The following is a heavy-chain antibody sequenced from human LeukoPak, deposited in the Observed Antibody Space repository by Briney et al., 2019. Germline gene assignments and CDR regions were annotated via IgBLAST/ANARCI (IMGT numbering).Heavy chain of an antibody. V-gene: IGHV3-23*01. J-gene: IGHJ4*02. Sequence: GGSLRLSCAASGFTFSSYAMSWVRQAPGKGLEWVSAISGSGGSTYYADSVKGRFTISRDNSKNTLYLQMNSLRAEDTAVYYCAKQRAHCSSTSCWTADYWGQGTLVTVSS. CDR1: GFTFSSYA. CDR2: ISGSGGST. CDR3: AKQRAHCSSTSCWTADY. D-gene: IGHD2-2*01.